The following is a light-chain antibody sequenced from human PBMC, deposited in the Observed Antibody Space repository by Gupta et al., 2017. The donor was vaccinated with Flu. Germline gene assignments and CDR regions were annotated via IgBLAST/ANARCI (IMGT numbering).Light chain of an antibody. CDR2: KAS. Sequence: PSTLSASVGDRVTITCRASQSIRDWLAWYQQKPGKDPSLLIYKASSLESGVPSRFSGSGSGTEFTLTISSLQPEDAATYYCQQYDTYLGTFGQGTKLEIK. CDR3: QQYDTYLGT. J-gene: IGKJ2*01. CDR1: QSIRDW. V-gene: IGKV1-5*03.